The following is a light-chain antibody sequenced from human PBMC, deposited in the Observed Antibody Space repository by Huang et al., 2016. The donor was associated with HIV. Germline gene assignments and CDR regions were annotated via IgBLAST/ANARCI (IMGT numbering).Light chain of an antibody. J-gene: IGKJ4*01. CDR2: GAS. V-gene: IGKV3-15*01. CDR3: QQYNDWLSLT. Sequence: EIVMTQSPATLSVSPGERATLSCMASQSISNNLAWYQQKPGQAPRLLVYGASTRATGVPVRFSGSGSGTVFTLTISSLQFEDSAVYYCQQYNDWLSLTFGGGTKVGIK. CDR1: QSISNN.